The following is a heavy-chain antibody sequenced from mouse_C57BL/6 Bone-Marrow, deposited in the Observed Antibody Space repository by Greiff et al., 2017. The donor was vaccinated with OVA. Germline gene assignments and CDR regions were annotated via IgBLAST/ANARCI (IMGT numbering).Heavy chain of an antibody. Sequence: VQLQQPGAELVRPGTSVKLSCKASGYTFTSYWMHWVKQRPGQGLEWIGVIDPSDSYTNYNQKFKGKATLTVDTSSSTAYMQLSSLTSEDSAVYYCAKGIYYYGSSLFAYWGQGTLVTVSA. D-gene: IGHD1-1*01. CDR2: IDPSDSYT. CDR1: GYTFTSYW. V-gene: IGHV1-59*01. J-gene: IGHJ3*01. CDR3: AKGIYYYGSSLFAY.